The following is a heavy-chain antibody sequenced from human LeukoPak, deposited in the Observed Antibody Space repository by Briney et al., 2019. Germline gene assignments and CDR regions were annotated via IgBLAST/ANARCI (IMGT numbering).Heavy chain of an antibody. CDR3: ARDQITMVRGVTNNFDY. CDR1: GFTFNSSA. D-gene: IGHD3-10*01. V-gene: IGHV3-64*04. J-gene: IGHJ4*02. Sequence: PGGSLRLSCSASGFTFNSSAMYWVRQAPRKGLEYVSTISTHGGGTYYADSVKGRFTVSRDNSKNTLYLQMSSLRAEDTAVYYCARDQITMVRGVTNNFDYWGQGTLVTVSS. CDR2: ISTHGGGT.